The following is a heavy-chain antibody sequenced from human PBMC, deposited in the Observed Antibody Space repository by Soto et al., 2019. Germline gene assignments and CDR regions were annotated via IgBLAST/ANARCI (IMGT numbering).Heavy chain of an antibody. J-gene: IGHJ5*02. V-gene: IGHV3-23*01. CDR3: AKDRAYCGGDCYDNWFDP. Sequence: GSLRLSCAASGFTFSSYAMSWVRQAPGKGLEWVSAISGSGGSTYYADSVKGRFTISRDNSKNTLYLQMNSLRAEDTAVYYCAKDRAYCGGDCYDNWFDPWGQGTLVTVSS. CDR2: ISGSGGST. CDR1: GFTFSSYA. D-gene: IGHD2-21*02.